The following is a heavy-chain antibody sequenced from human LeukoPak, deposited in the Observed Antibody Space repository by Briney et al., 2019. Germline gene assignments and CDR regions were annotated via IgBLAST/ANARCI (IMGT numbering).Heavy chain of an antibody. J-gene: IGHJ4*02. D-gene: IGHD3-22*01. Sequence: GASVKVSCKASGGAFSSYAISWVRQAPGQGLEWMGRIIPILGIANYAQKFQGRVTITADKSTSTAYMELSSLRSEDTAVYYCAREGPHYYHSSGRDYWGQGTLVTVSS. V-gene: IGHV1-69*04. CDR3: AREGPHYYHSSGRDY. CDR1: GGAFSSYA. CDR2: IIPILGIA.